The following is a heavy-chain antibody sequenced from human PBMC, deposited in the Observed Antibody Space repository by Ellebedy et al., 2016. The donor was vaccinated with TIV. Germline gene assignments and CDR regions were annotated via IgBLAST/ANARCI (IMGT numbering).Heavy chain of an antibody. CDR2: IIPIFGTA. D-gene: IGHD3-10*01. V-gene: IGHV1-69*06. J-gene: IGHJ4*02. CDR1: GGTFSSYA. Sequence: SVKVSXXASGGTFSSYAISWVRQAPGQGLEWMGGIIPIFGTANYAQKFQGRVTITADKSTSTAYMELSSLRSEDTAVYYCASLGSGSYYNPPSYWGQGTLVTVSS. CDR3: ASLGSGSYYNPPSY.